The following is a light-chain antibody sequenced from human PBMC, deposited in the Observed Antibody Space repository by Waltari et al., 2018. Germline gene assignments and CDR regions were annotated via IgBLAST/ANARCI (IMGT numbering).Light chain of an antibody. CDR1: HDIRGY. V-gene: IGKV1-39*01. Sequence: DIQMTQSPSSLSASVGDTVTVVCRASHDIRGYLNWDQHQPGKAPKLLIYSASRLQSGVPSRFSGSGSGPDFTLTITTLQPEDFATYYCQQSHSIPWTFGQGTRVEVK. CDR3: QQSHSIPWT. CDR2: SAS. J-gene: IGKJ1*01.